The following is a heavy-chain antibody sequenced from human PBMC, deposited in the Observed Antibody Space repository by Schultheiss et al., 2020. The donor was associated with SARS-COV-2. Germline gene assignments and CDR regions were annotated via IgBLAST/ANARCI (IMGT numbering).Heavy chain of an antibody. CDR2: ISSSSSYI. V-gene: IGHV3-21*04. D-gene: IGHD1-26*01. Sequence: GGSLRLSCAASGFTFSSYDMHWVRQATGKGLEWVSSISSSSSYIYYADSVKGRFTISRDNSKNTLYLQMNSLRAEDTAVYYCARDRRVGAAMDVYWGQGTLVTVSS. CDR1: GFTFSSYD. CDR3: ARDRRVGAAMDVY. J-gene: IGHJ4*02.